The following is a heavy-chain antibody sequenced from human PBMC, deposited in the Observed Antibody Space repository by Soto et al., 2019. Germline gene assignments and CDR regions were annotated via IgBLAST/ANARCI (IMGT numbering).Heavy chain of an antibody. CDR1: GYSFTSYW. J-gene: IGHJ3*02. CDR3: ASLRYCSGGSCRSRAAFDI. D-gene: IGHD2-15*01. V-gene: IGHV5-51*01. Sequence: PGESLKISCKGSGYSFTSYWIGWVRQMPGKGLEWMGIIYPGDSDTRYSPSFQGQATISADKSISTAYLQWSSLKTSDTAMYYCASLRYCSGGSCRSRAAFDIWGQGTMVTVSS. CDR2: IYPGDSDT.